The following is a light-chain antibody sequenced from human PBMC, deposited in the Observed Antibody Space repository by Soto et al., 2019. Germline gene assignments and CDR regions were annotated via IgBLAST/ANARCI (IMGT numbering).Light chain of an antibody. J-gene: IGKJ5*01. CDR3: QQYNSYSIS. CDR1: QSISSW. V-gene: IGKV1-5*01. CDR2: DAS. Sequence: DVQMTQSTATLSASVGDRVTITCRASQSISSWLAWYQQKPGKAPKLLIYDASSLESGVPSRFSGSGSGTEFTLTISSLQPDDFATYYCQQYNSYSISFGQGTRLEI.